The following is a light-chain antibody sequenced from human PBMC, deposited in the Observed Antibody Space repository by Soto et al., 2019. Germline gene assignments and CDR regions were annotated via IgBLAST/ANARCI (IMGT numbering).Light chain of an antibody. CDR1: QSVSSN. V-gene: IGKV3-15*01. Sequence: EIVMTQAPATLSESQGERATLSCRASQSVSSNLAWYQQKPGQAPRLLIYGASTRATGIPARFSGSGSGTEFTLTISSLQSEDFAVYYCQQYNNWPPTWTFGQGTKVDIK. CDR2: GAS. CDR3: QQYNNWPPTWT. J-gene: IGKJ1*01.